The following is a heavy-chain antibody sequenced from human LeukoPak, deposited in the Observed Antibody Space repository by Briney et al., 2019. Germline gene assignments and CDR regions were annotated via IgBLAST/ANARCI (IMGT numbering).Heavy chain of an antibody. D-gene: IGHD6-13*01. Sequence: GGSLRLSCAASGFTFNNYGMHWVRQAPGKGLEWVAFIRYNGNNQYYADSVKGRFTISRDNAKNSLYLQMNSLRAEDTAVYYCARVDYSSSWYATLGDYWGQGTLVTVSS. CDR1: GFTFNNYG. J-gene: IGHJ4*02. V-gene: IGHV3-30*02. CDR3: ARVDYSSSWYATLGDY. CDR2: IRYNGNNQ.